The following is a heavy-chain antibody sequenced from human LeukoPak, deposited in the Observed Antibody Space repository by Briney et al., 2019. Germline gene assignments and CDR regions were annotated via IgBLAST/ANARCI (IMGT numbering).Heavy chain of an antibody. Sequence: SETLSLTCTVSGGSISSYYWSWIRQPPGKGLEWIGEINHSGSTNYNPYLKSRVTISVDTSKNQFSLKLSSVTAADTAVYYCASGAATGNNWFDPWGQGSLVTVSS. CDR1: GGSISSYY. D-gene: IGHD6-13*01. J-gene: IGHJ5*02. CDR2: INHSGST. CDR3: ASGAATGNNWFDP. V-gene: IGHV4-34*01.